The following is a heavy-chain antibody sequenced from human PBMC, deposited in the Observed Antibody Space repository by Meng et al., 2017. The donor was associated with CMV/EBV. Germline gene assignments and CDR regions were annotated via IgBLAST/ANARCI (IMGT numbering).Heavy chain of an antibody. J-gene: IGHJ6*02. CDR1: GCTFSSYA. Sequence: SVKVSCKASGCTFSSYAISWVRQAPGQGLEWMGGIIPIFGTANYAQKFQGRVTITTDESTSTAYMELSSLRSEDTAVYYCASPITIGYYYYGMDVWGQGTTVTVSS. D-gene: IGHD3-3*01. CDR3: ASPITIGYYYYGMDV. CDR2: IIPIFGTA. V-gene: IGHV1-69*05.